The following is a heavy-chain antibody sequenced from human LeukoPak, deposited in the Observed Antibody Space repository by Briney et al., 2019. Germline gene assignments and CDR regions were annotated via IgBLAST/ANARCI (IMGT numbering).Heavy chain of an antibody. V-gene: IGHV3-30*18. J-gene: IGHJ4*02. CDR1: GFTLSTYA. Sequence: PGRSLRLSCAASGFTLSTYAMHWVRQAPGKGLEWVAVISYDGTNKYYADSVKGRFTISKDNSKNTLSLQMNGLRAEDTAVYFCAKFRGPTVTSWGDFDYWGQGTLVTVSS. D-gene: IGHD4-17*01. CDR2: ISYDGTNK. CDR3: AKFRGPTVTSWGDFDY.